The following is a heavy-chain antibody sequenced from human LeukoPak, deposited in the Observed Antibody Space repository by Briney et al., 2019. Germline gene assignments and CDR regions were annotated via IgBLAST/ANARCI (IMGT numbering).Heavy chain of an antibody. CDR3: ARVGCSGGSCYPDY. Sequence: AETLSLTSTVSGASISTSYWYWIRQPPGKGLEWIRYIHYSGDINYNPSLKSRVTISAYTSKNQLSLKLSPVTAADTAVYYCARVGCSGGSCYPDYWGQGTLVTVSS. D-gene: IGHD2-15*01. J-gene: IGHJ4*02. V-gene: IGHV4-59*01. CDR1: GASISTSY. CDR2: IHYSGDI.